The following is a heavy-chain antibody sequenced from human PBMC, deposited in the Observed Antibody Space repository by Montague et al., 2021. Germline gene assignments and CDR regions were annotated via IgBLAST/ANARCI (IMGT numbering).Heavy chain of an antibody. J-gene: IGHJ5*02. CDR3: ARSLYRKGGSCYSGFDP. D-gene: IGHD2-15*01. V-gene: IGHV4-39*01. Sequence: SETLSPTYTVSGGSTSSTSYYWGWIRQPPGKELEFIGVIYYNGSTYHNPSLKSRVTVSIDTSKNQFSLKLISVTAADTAVYFCARSLYRKGGSCYSGFDPWGQGTLITVSS. CDR1: GGSTSSTSYY. CDR2: IYYNGST.